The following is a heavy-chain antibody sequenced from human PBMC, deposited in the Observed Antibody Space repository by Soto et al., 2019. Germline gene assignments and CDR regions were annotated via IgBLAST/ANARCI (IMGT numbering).Heavy chain of an antibody. V-gene: IGHV3-7*03. D-gene: IGHD3-10*01. CDR3: VRGGHGSGSYLGSY. J-gene: IGHJ4*02. CDR1: GFTFTTYW. CDR2: IRQDGAAQ. Sequence: GGSLRLSCVASGFTFTTYWMSWVRQAPGKGLEWVANIRQDGAAQYYVDSVKGRFTISRDNAKNSVYLQMDSLRAEDTAVYYCVRGGHGSGSYLGSYWGQGILVTVSS.